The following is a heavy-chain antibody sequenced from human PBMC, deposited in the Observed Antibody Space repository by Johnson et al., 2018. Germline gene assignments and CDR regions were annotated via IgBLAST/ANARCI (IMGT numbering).Heavy chain of an antibody. J-gene: IGHJ6*03. D-gene: IGHD1-7*01. CDR2: LTSSSSYI. V-gene: IGHV3-21*01. Sequence: EVQLVETGGGLVKPGGSLRLSCAASGFIFSNYNMNWVRQAPGKGLEWVSSLTSSSSYIYYADSVKGRFTISRDNAKNSVYLQMNSLRAEDTAVYYCARGGELDYYYYMDVWGKVTTVSVSS. CDR3: ARGGELDYYYYMDV. CDR1: GFIFSNYN.